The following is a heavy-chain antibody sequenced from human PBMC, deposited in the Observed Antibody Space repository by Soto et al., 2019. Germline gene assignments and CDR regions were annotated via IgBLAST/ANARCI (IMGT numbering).Heavy chain of an antibody. D-gene: IGHD6-19*01. CDR1: GGSISSSSYY. CDR2: IYYSGST. J-gene: IGHJ4*02. CDR3: AREIEVAGKFDY. V-gene: IGHV4-39*02. Sequence: LSLTCTVSGGSISSSSYYWGWIRQPRGKGLEWIEIIYYSGSTYYHPPHKRRVTISVDTSKHQFSLKLSAVTAADTAVYYCAREIEVAGKFDYWGQGTLVTVSS.